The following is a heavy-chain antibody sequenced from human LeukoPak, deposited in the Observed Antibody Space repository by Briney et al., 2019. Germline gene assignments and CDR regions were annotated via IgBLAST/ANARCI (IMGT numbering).Heavy chain of an antibody. D-gene: IGHD6-13*01. CDR2: ISSSSSVI. CDR1: GFPFSNHA. Sequence: QPGGSLRLSCAASGFPFSNHAMNWIRQAPGKGLEWLSYISSSSSVIYYAESVKGRFTISRDNAKNSLYLQMSSLRAEDTAVYYCARDSRQQSPHWGQGTLVTVSS. V-gene: IGHV3-48*01. CDR3: ARDSRQQSPH. J-gene: IGHJ4*02.